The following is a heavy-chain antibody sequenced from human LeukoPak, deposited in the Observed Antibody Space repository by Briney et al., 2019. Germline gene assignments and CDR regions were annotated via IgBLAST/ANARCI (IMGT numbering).Heavy chain of an antibody. V-gene: IGHV3-9*01. J-gene: IGHJ4*02. CDR1: GFTFDDYA. D-gene: IGHD3-10*01. CDR2: ISWNSGSI. Sequence: PGGSLRLSCAASGFTFDDYAMHWVRQAPGKGLEWVSGISWNSGSIGYADSVKGRFTISRDNSKNTLYLQMNSLRAEDTAVYYCAKGTHYYGSGSIEGYWGQGTLVTVSS. CDR3: AKGTHYYGSGSIEGY.